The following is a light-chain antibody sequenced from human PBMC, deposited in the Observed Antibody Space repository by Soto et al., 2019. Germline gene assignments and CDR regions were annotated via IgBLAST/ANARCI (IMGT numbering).Light chain of an antibody. CDR3: QQSYNTPLT. Sequence: IEVTQSPSSLSTSLGDRVTITCRASQTICTYLNWYLQKSGAAPELLIYDASTLQSGVPSRFRGGASGTDFTLTISSLQLDDFATYYCQQSYNTPLTFGQGTKVDIK. CDR2: DAS. V-gene: IGKV1-39*01. CDR1: QTICTY. J-gene: IGKJ1*01.